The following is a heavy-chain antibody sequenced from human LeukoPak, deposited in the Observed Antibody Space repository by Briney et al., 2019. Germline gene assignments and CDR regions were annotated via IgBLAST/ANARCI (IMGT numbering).Heavy chain of an antibody. Sequence: SETLSLTCTVSGYSISSGYYWGWIRQPPGKGLEWIGSIYHSGSTYYNPSLKSRVTISVDTSKNQFSLKLSSVTAADTAVYYCARTFDYWGQGTLVTVSS. CDR2: IYHSGST. CDR3: ARTFDY. J-gene: IGHJ4*02. V-gene: IGHV4-38-2*02. CDR1: GYSISSGYY.